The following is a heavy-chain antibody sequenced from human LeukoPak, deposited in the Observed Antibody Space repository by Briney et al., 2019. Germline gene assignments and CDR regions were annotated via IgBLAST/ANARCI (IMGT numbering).Heavy chain of an antibody. J-gene: IGHJ6*02. CDR3: AKGGSGSYPNYYYYGLDV. V-gene: IGHV3-23*01. D-gene: IGHD3-10*01. Sequence: GGSLRLSCAASGFTFSNSAMSWVRQAPGKGLEWVSTLSGSGITTYYADSVKGRFTISRDNSKNTLYLQMNSLRAEDTAVYYCAKGGSGSYPNYYYYGLDVWGQGTTVTVSS. CDR1: GFTFSNSA. CDR2: LSGSGITT.